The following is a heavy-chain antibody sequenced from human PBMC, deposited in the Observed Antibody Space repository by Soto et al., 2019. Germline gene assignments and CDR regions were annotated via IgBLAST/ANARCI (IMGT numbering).Heavy chain of an antibody. V-gene: IGHV3-30*18. Sequence: GGSLRLSCAASGFTFSSYGMHWVRQAPGKGLEWVAVISYDGSNKYYADSVKGRFTISRDNSKNTLYLQMNSLRAEDTAVYYCAKDPEDIVVVPAGKFDYWGQGTLVTVSS. CDR3: AKDPEDIVVVPAGKFDY. CDR1: GFTFSSYG. CDR2: ISYDGSNK. J-gene: IGHJ4*02. D-gene: IGHD2-2*01.